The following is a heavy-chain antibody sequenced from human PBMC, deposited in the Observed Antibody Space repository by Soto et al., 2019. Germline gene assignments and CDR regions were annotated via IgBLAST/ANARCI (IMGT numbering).Heavy chain of an antibody. J-gene: IGHJ4*02. D-gene: IGHD3-22*01. V-gene: IGHV3-66*01. CDR2: IYSGGST. Sequence: SGFTVSSNYMSWVRQAPGKGLEWVSVIYSGGSTYYADSVKGRFTISRDNSKNTLYLQMNSLRAEDTAVYYCARVDYYYNSNARYYFDYWGQGALVTVSS. CDR3: ARVDYYYNSNARYYFDY. CDR1: GFTVSSNY.